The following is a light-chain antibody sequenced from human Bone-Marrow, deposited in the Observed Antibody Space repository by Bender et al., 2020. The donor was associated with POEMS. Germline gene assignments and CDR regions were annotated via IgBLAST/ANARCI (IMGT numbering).Light chain of an antibody. Sequence: QSVLTQPPSASGTPGQSVIISCSGTDSNFGGNNVNWYQHLPGSAPRLVVYSNYQRPSEVPDRFSGSKSGTSASLAISGLRSEDEADYYCATWDDSLISRVFGGGTKLTVL. CDR3: ATWDDSLISRV. CDR1: DSNFGGNN. V-gene: IGLV1-47*02. CDR2: SNY. J-gene: IGLJ3*02.